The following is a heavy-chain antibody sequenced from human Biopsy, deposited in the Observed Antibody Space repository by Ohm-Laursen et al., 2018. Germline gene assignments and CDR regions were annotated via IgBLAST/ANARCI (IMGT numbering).Heavy chain of an antibody. CDR3: ATKLTGYFHH. CDR2: NIPILGTG. Sequence: SSVNLSCHVPGATFSNYGVNSVRQAAGQGLEWLGGNIPILGTGNYAQKFQDRVTIAVDTSPSTAAMELRSLRSDDPAVYYCATKLTGYFHHWGQGTLVIVSS. V-gene: IGHV1-69*06. D-gene: IGHD3-9*01. J-gene: IGHJ1*01. CDR1: GATFSNYG.